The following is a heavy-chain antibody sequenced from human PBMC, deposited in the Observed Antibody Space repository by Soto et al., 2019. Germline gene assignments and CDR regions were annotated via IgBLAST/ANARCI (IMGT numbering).Heavy chain of an antibody. CDR3: ARIPLVGATWPYYFDY. D-gene: IGHD1-26*01. CDR1: GGTFSSYA. CDR2: IIPIFGTA. Sequence: SVKVSCKASGGTFSSYAISWVRQAPGQGLEWMGGIIPIFGTANYAQKFQGRVTITADESTSTAYMELSSLRSEDTAVFYCARIPLVGATWPYYFDYWGQGTLVTVSS. V-gene: IGHV1-69*13. J-gene: IGHJ4*02.